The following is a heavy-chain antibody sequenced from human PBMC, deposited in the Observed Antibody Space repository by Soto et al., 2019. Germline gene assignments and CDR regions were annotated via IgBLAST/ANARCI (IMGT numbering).Heavy chain of an antibody. J-gene: IGHJ2*01. Sequence: ASVKVSCKXSGYTFTSYGISWVRQAPGQGLEWMGWISAYNGNTNYAQKLQGRVTMTTDTSTSTAYMELRSLRSDDTAVYYCAGSLVYPTRYFDLWGRGTLVTVSS. CDR2: ISAYNGNT. CDR1: GYTFTSYG. D-gene: IGHD1-20*01. CDR3: AGSLVYPTRYFDL. V-gene: IGHV1-18*01.